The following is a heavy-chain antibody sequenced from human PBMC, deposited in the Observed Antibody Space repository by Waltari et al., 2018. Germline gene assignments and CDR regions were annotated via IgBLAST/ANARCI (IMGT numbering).Heavy chain of an antibody. CDR3: VGGSYREYYFDY. Sequence: QVQLVQSGAEVKKPGSSVKVSCKASGGTFSSYAISWVRQAPGQGLEWMGGISPIFGTANYEQKFQGRVTMTADESTSTAYMELSSLRSEDTAVYYCVGGSYREYYFDYWGQGTLVTVSS. CDR1: GGTFSSYA. D-gene: IGHD1-26*01. V-gene: IGHV1-69*01. CDR2: ISPIFGTA. J-gene: IGHJ4*02.